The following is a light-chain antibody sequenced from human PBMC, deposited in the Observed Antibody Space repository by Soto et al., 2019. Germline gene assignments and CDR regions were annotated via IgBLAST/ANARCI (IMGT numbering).Light chain of an antibody. J-gene: IGKJ1*01. CDR1: QSVSSN. CDR2: DAS. CDR3: QQYDDWPET. Sequence: EKVMTQSPATLSVSPGERATLACRASQSVSSNLAWYQQKPGQAPRLLIYDASTRATGIPARFSGSGSGTEFTLTISSLQSGDLAVYYCQQYDDWPETFGQGTKVEIK. V-gene: IGKV3-15*01.